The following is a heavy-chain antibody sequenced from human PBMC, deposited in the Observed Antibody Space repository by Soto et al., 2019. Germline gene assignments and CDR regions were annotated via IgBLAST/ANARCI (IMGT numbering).Heavy chain of an antibody. D-gene: IGHD3-22*01. Sequence: GASVXVSCKASGYTFTSYYMHWVRQAPGQGLEWMGIINPSGGSTSYAQKFQGRVTMTRDTSTSTVYMELSSLRSEDTAVYYCARDALTYYYDSSGYGYYFDYWGQGTLVTVSS. CDR2: INPSGGST. CDR1: GYTFTSYY. CDR3: ARDALTYYYDSSGYGYYFDY. J-gene: IGHJ4*02. V-gene: IGHV1-46*01.